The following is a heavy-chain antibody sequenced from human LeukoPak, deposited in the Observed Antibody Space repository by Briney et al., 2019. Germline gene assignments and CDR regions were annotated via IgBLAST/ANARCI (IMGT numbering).Heavy chain of an antibody. CDR2: IYHSGST. D-gene: IGHD3-16*01. J-gene: IGHJ4*02. V-gene: IGHV4-39*07. Sequence: SLTLSFTFTISGGSIRRSSSYWGWIRQPPEKRLEWIGNIYHSGSTYYSPSLKSRATISVATSKNRFSLQLSSVTAADTAVYYCARVIGGTNFDYWGQGTLVTVSS. CDR3: ARVIGGTNFDY. CDR1: GGSIRRSSSY.